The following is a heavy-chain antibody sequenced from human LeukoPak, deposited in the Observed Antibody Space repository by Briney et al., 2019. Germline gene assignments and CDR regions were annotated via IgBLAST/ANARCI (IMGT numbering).Heavy chain of an antibody. J-gene: IGHJ4*02. Sequence: SETLSLTCAVSGGSISSCGYSWSWIRQPPGKGLEWIGYIYHSGSTYYNPSLKSRVTISVGRSKNQFSLKLSSVTAADTAVYYCAREGDGVTGFDYWGQGTLVTVSS. CDR3: AREGDGVTGFDY. CDR1: GGSISSCGYS. CDR2: IYHSGST. D-gene: IGHD4-23*01. V-gene: IGHV4-30-2*01.